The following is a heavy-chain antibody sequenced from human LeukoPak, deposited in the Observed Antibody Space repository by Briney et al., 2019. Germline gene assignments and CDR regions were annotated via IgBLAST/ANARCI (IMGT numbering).Heavy chain of an antibody. D-gene: IGHD2-2*01. CDR3: ARGGLGLNCSSTSCHTLRPGGMDV. J-gene: IGHJ6*04. V-gene: IGHV3-7*01. CDR2: IKEDGSEK. CDR1: GFTFSSYA. Sequence: QSGGSLRLSCAASGFTFSSYAMSWVRQAPGKGLEWVANIKEDGSEKYYVDSVEGRFTLSRDNAKNSLHLQMNSLSAEDTAVYYCARGGLGLNCSSTSCHTLRPGGMDVWGKGTTVTVSS.